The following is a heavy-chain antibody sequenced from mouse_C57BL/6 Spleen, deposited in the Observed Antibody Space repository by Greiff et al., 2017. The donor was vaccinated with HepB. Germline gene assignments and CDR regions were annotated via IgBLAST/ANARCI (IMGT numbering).Heavy chain of an antibody. J-gene: IGHJ3*01. V-gene: IGHV1-22*01. D-gene: IGHD2-4*01. Sequence: VQLKQSGPELVKPGASVKMSCKASGYTFTDYNMHWVKQSHGKSLEWIGYINPNNGGTSYNQKFKGKATLTGNKSSSTAYMELRSLTSEDSAVYYCARRTDNDYDPWFAYWGQGTLVTVSA. CDR1: GYTFTDYN. CDR3: ARRTDNDYDPWFAY. CDR2: INPNNGGT.